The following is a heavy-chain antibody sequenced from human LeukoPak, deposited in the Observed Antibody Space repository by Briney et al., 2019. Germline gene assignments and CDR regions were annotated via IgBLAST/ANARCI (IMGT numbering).Heavy chain of an antibody. D-gene: IGHD3-22*01. CDR1: GGSISSGDYY. V-gene: IGHV4-30-4*08. CDR3: ARFSYYYDSSGRGSDY. CDR2: IYYSGST. Sequence: SQTLSLTCTVSGGSISSGDYYWSWIRQPPGKGLEWIGYIYYSGSTYYNPSLKSRVTISVDTSKNQFSLKLSSVTAADTAVYYCARFSYYYDSSGRGSDYWGQGTLVTVSS. J-gene: IGHJ4*02.